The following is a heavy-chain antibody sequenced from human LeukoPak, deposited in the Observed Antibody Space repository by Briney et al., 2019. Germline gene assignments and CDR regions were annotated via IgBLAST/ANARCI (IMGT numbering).Heavy chain of an antibody. CDR3: ARDGCSSTSCYTGIDY. CDR1: GFTFSSYS. V-gene: IGHV3-48*01. J-gene: IGHJ4*02. D-gene: IGHD2-2*02. Sequence: PGGSLRLSCAASGFTFSSYSMNWVRQAPGKGLEWVSYISSSSSTIYYADSVKGRFTISRDNAKNSLYLQMNSLRAEDTAVYYCARDGCSSTSCYTGIDYWGQGTLVTVSS. CDR2: ISSSSSTI.